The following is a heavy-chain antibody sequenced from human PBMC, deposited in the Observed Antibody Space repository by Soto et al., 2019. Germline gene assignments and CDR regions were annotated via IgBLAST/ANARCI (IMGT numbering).Heavy chain of an antibody. Sequence: SETLSLTCTVSGGSVSSGDYYWSWIRQPPGKGLEWIGYIYYSGSTNYNPSLKSRVSISLETSKNQFSLRLTSVTGADTAVYYCARITLDTYRINWLHPWGQGTLVTVSS. CDR1: GGSVSSGDYY. J-gene: IGHJ5*02. CDR3: ARITLDTYRINWLHP. D-gene: IGHD5-18*01. V-gene: IGHV4-61*08. CDR2: IYYSGST.